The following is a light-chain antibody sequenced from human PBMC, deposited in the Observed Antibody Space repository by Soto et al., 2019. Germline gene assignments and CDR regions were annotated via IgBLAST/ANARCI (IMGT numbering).Light chain of an antibody. Sequence: DLQMTQSPSTLSATVGDRVLITCRASQSINNWLAWYQQKPGKAPKLLIYKASSLQSGVPSRVSGSGSGTEFTLTISSLQPGDFATYYCQQYKSYPYTFGQGTKLEIK. CDR2: KAS. CDR1: QSINNW. J-gene: IGKJ2*01. CDR3: QQYKSYPYT. V-gene: IGKV1-5*03.